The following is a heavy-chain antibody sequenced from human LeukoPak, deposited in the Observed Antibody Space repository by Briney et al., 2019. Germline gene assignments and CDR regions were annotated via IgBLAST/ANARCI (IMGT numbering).Heavy chain of an antibody. CDR2: ISAYNGNT. V-gene: IGHV1-18*01. Sequence: GASVTVSCKVSGYTFTSYGISWVRQAPGQGLEWMGWISAYNGNTNYAQKVQGRVTMTTDTSTSTAYMGLRNLRSDDTAVYYCARVELTIFGVVIKGGKFDPWGQGTLVTVSS. CDR1: GYTFTSYG. D-gene: IGHD3-3*01. CDR3: ARVELTIFGVVIKGGKFDP. J-gene: IGHJ5*02.